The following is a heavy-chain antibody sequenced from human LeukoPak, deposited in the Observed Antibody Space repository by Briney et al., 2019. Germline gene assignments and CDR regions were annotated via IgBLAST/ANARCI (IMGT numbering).Heavy chain of an antibody. J-gene: IGHJ6*02. D-gene: IGHD3-10*01. CDR3: AREQRFRWELGYDYYYGMDV. Sequence: PGGSLRLSCAASGFTFSSYAMSWVRQAPGKGLEWVSAISGSGGSTYYADSVKGRFTISRDNAQNSLSLQMNSLRAEDTAVYYCAREQRFRWELGYDYYYGMDVWGQGTTVTVSS. CDR2: ISGSGGST. CDR1: GFTFSSYA. V-gene: IGHV3-23*01.